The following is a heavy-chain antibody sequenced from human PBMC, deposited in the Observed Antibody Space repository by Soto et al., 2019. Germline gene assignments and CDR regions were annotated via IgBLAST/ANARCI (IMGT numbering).Heavy chain of an antibody. V-gene: IGHV1-46*01. Sequence: QVQLMQSGAEVKKPGASVKVSCKASGNTFTNYYIHWVRQAPGQGLEWMGTINPSGGHTTYAQKFLGRVTMTRDTSTSTLYMELNSLRSEDTAVYYCARGGHGVVVTAAFDYWGQGTLVTVSS. CDR3: ARGGHGVVVTAAFDY. J-gene: IGHJ4*02. CDR2: INPSGGHT. CDR1: GNTFTNYY. D-gene: IGHD2-21*02.